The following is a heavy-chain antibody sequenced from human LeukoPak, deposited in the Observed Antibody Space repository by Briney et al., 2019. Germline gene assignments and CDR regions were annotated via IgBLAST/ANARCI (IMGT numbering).Heavy chain of an antibody. CDR1: GFTFSSYA. J-gene: IGHJ4*02. V-gene: IGHV3-23*01. CDR3: ASGTLVRGVLDY. CDR2: ISGSGGST. Sequence: PGGSLRLSCAASGFTFSSYAMSWVRQAPGKGLEWVSAISGSGGSTYYADSVKGRFTISRDNSKNTMSLQMNSLRAEDTAVYYCASGTLVRGVLDYWGQGTLVTVSS. D-gene: IGHD3-10*01.